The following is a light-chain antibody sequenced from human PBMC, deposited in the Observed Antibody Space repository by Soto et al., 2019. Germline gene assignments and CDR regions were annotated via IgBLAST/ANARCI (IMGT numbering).Light chain of an antibody. CDR1: QGINNF. Sequence: DIRMTQSPPSLSASVGDKITLTCRANQGINNFLAWYHQKPGEVPKLLMYDASTLQAGASSRFSGSGSGTVFTLTINSLQPEDFGSYYCQRYDSVPRTFGQGTKVEVK. J-gene: IGKJ1*01. CDR3: QRYDSVPRT. CDR2: DAS. V-gene: IGKV1-27*01.